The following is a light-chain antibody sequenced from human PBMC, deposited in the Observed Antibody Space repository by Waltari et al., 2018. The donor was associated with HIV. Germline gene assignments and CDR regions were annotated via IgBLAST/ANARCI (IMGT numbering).Light chain of an antibody. CDR1: SSNIGNNH. CDR3: AAWDDSLSGV. CDR2: RNN. Sequence: QSVLTQPPSASGTPGQRVTISCSGGSSNIGNNHVYWYQQFPGTAPKLLIYRNNSRPSGVPYRFSGSKSCTSASLVISWVLFGYGAYFYCAAWDDSLSGVFGVGTKVTVL. V-gene: IGLV1-47*01. J-gene: IGLJ2*01.